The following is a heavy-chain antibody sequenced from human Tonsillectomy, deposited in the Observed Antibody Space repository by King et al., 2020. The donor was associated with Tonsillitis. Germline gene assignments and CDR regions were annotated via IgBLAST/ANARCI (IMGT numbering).Heavy chain of an antibody. CDR2: ISGSDSTI. V-gene: IGHV3-11*01. Sequence: QLVQSGGGLVKPGGSLRLSCAASGFTFSDYYMSWIRQAPGKGLEWVSYISGSDSTIYYADSVKGRFTISRDNAKTSLYLQMNSLRADDTAFYYCAREYNSSFHYYYYGMDSWGQGTTVTVSS. J-gene: IGHJ6*02. CDR3: AREYNSSFHYYYYGMDS. D-gene: IGHD6-6*01. CDR1: GFTFSDYY.